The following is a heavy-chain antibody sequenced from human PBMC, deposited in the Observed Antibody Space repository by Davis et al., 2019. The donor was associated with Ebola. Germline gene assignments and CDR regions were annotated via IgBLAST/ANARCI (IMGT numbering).Heavy chain of an antibody. CDR1: GSVMYSHY. V-gene: IGHV4-59*11. Sequence: PSETLSLTCTVSGSVMYSHYWSWVRRPPGKGLEWIGYIYYDGATNSNPSLKSRVSISVDTSKSQFSLNLTSVTSADTAVYYCARVQRGYGDYVFDYWGHGSLVTVSS. CDR2: IYYDGAT. D-gene: IGHD4-17*01. J-gene: IGHJ4*01. CDR3: ARVQRGYGDYVFDY.